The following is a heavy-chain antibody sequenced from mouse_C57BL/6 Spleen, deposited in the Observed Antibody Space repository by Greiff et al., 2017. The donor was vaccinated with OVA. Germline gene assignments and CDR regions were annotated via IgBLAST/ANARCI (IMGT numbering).Heavy chain of an antibody. CDR1: GYTFTDYE. Sequence: VQLQQSGAELVRPGASVTLSCKASGYTFTDYEMHWVKQTPVHGLEWIGAIDPETGGTAYNQKFKGKTILTADKSSSTAYMELRSLTSEDSAVYYCTRWGYGNSYYFDYWGQGTTLTVSS. V-gene: IGHV1-15*01. D-gene: IGHD2-10*02. J-gene: IGHJ2*01. CDR3: TRWGYGNSYYFDY. CDR2: IDPETGGT.